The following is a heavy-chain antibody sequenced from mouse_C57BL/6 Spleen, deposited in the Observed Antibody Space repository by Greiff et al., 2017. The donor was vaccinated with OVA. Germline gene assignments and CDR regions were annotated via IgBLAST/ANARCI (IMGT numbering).Heavy chain of an antibody. D-gene: IGHD1-1*01. CDR2: ISYDGSN. CDR3: ARGGYYYGSSFWFAY. CDR1: GYSITSGYY. V-gene: IGHV3-6*01. Sequence: VQLKESGPGLVKPSQSLSLTCSVTGYSITSGYYWNWIRQFPGNKLEWMGYISYDGSNNYNPSLKNRISITRDTSKNQFFLKLNSVTTEDTATYYCARGGYYYGSSFWFAYWGQGTLVTVSA. J-gene: IGHJ3*01.